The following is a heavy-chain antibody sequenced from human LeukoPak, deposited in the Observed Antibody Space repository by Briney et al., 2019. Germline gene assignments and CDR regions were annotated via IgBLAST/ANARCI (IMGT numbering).Heavy chain of an antibody. CDR1: GGSISSGSYY. Sequence: SQTLSLTCTVSGGSISSGSYYWSWIRQPAGKGLEWIGRIYTSGSTNYNPSLKSRVTISVDTSKNQFSLKLSSVTATDTAVYYCARHPGLLNNWFDPWGQGTLVTVSS. D-gene: IGHD2-15*01. CDR2: IYTSGST. V-gene: IGHV4-61*02. CDR3: ARHPGLLNNWFDP. J-gene: IGHJ5*02.